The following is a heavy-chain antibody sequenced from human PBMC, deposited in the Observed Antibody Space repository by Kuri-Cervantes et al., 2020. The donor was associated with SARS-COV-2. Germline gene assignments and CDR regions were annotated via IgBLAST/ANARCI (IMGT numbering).Heavy chain of an antibody. V-gene: IGHV1-2*02. J-gene: IGHJ5*02. Sequence: ASVKVSCKASGYTFTGYYMHWVRQAPGQGLEWMGWINPNSGGTNYAQKFQGRVTMTRDTSISTAYMELSRLRSDDTAVYYCGASGCWKDWFDPWGQGTLVTVSS. D-gene: IGHD3-22*01. CDR2: INPNSGGT. CDR3: GASGCWKDWFDP. CDR1: GYTFTGYY.